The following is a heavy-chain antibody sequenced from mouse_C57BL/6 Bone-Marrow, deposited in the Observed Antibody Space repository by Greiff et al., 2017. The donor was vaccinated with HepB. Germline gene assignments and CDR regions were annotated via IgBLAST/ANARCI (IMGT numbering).Heavy chain of an antibody. V-gene: IGHV14-1*01. Sequence: VQLQQSGAELVRPGASVKLSCTASGFNIKDYYMHWVKQRPEQGLEWIGRIDPEDGDTEYAPKFQGKATMTADTSSNTAYLQLSSLTSEDTAVYYCTTDYCGSSLYYFDYWGQGTTLTVSS. J-gene: IGHJ2*01. CDR1: GFNIKDYY. D-gene: IGHD1-1*01. CDR2: IDPEDGDT. CDR3: TTDYCGSSLYYFDY.